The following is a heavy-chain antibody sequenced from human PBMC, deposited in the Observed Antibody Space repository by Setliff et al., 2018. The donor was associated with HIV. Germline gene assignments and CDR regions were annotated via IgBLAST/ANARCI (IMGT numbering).Heavy chain of an antibody. CDR3: ARRHFYDSSGQVWAFDI. Sequence: ASVKVSCKASGGTFSTSAISWMRQAPGQGLEWMGGIIPFFGSANYAQKFQGRLTITADASSSTAYMDLSSLTSEDTAVYYCARRHFYDSSGQVWAFDIWGQGTRVTVSS. CDR2: IIPFFGSA. J-gene: IGHJ3*02. D-gene: IGHD3-22*01. V-gene: IGHV1-69*13. CDR1: GGTFSTSA.